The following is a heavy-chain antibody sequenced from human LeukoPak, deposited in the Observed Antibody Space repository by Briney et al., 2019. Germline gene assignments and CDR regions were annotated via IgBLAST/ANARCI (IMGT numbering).Heavy chain of an antibody. CDR1: GVTFSSYS. CDR2: ISSGSSYI. CDR3: ARGGGGNPYYFDY. D-gene: IGHD2-15*01. V-gene: IGHV3-21*01. J-gene: IGHJ4*02. Sequence: GGSLRLSCAASGVTFSSYSMNWVRQAPGQGLEWVSSISSGSSYIYYADSVKGRFTISRDNAMNSLYLQLNSLRAEDTAVYYCARGGGGNPYYFDYWGQGTLVTVSS.